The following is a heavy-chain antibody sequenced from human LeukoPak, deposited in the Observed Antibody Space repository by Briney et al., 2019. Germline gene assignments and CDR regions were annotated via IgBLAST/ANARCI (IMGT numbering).Heavy chain of an antibody. D-gene: IGHD3-9*01. J-gene: IGHJ5*02. CDR1: GFTFSDYY. V-gene: IGHV3-11*05. Sequence: YPGGSLRLSCVASGFTFSDYYMSWIRQAPGKGLEYVSYISASGSYANYANSVNGRFTSSRDNAKNSLYLQMNSLRADDTAVYYCARGAYDILTGTSFFDPWGQGTLVTVSS. CDR2: ISASGSYA. CDR3: ARGAYDILTGTSFFDP.